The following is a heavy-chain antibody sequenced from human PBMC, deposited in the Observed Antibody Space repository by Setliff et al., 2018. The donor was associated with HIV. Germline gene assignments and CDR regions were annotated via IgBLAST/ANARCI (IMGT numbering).Heavy chain of an antibody. J-gene: IGHJ5*01. CDR2: IYTSGST. D-gene: IGHD6-13*01. CDR3: ARGYSSSWYDS. V-gene: IGHV4-4*08. Sequence: PSETLSLTCTASGDSISSSYYWTWIRQPPGKGLEWIGYIYTSGSTNYNPSLKNRVTISVDTSKNQFSLRLSSVTAADTAAYYCARGYSSSWYDSWGQGTLVTVSS. CDR1: GDSISSSYY.